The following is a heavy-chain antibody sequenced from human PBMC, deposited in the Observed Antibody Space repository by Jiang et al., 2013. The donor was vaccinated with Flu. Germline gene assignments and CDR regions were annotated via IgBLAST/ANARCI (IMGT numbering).Heavy chain of an antibody. CDR2: INTNTGNP. J-gene: IGHJ4*02. CDR3: ARPWNWNEPPDY. D-gene: IGHD1-1*01. CDR1: GYTFTTFA. Sequence: QSGSELKQSGASVRVSCKTSGYTFTTFAINWVRQAPGQGLEWMGWINTNTGNPTYAQGFGGRFVFSLDGSVSTAYLYISNLVSEDTAVYFCARPWNWNEPPDYWGQGTLVSVSS. V-gene: IGHV7-4-1*02.